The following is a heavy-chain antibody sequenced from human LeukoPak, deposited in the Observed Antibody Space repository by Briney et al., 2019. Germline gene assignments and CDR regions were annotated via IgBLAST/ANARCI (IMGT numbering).Heavy chain of an antibody. CDR2: ISNDGDT. Sequence: PGGSLRLSCAASGFTVSSNYMSWVRQGPGKGLECVSVISNDGDTYYADSVKGRFTISRDNSKYTLYLQMNSLRSDDTAVYYCAKGFDPWGQGTLVTVSS. CDR3: AKGFDP. CDR1: GFTVSSNY. V-gene: IGHV3-53*05. J-gene: IGHJ5*02.